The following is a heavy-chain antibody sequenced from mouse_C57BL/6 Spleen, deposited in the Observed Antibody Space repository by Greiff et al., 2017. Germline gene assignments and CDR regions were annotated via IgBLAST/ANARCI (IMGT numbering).Heavy chain of an antibody. CDR3: AIPCHYAMDY. CDR2: IYPSGSDT. Sequence: VQLQQSGAELVKPGASVKVSCKASGYTFTSYWMHWVKQRPGQGLEWIGRIYPSGSDTNYNQKFKGKATLTVDTSSSPAYRPISSLPAEASAVSYCAIPCHYAMDYWGQGTSVTVSS. J-gene: IGHJ4*01. CDR1: GYTFTSYW. V-gene: IGHV1-74*01.